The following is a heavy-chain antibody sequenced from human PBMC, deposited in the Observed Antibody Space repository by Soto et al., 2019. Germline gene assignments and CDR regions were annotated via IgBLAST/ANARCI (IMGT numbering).Heavy chain of an antibody. Sequence: QVQLQESGPGLVKPSGTLSLTCAVSGGSISSSNWWSWVRQPPGKGLEWIGEIYHSGSTNYNPSRKSRVTISVDKSKNQFYLKLSSVAAADTAVYYCAGALYDFWSGTCYWGQGTLVTVSS. CDR3: AGALYDFWSGTCY. CDR1: GGSISSSNW. CDR2: IYHSGST. V-gene: IGHV4-4*02. J-gene: IGHJ4*02. D-gene: IGHD3-3*01.